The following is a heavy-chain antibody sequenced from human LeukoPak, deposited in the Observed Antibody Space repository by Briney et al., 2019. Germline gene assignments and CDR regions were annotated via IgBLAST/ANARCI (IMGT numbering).Heavy chain of an antibody. V-gene: IGHV4-59*12. D-gene: IGHD3-10*01. CDR1: GGSISSYY. Sequence: SETLSLTCTVSGGSISSYYWSWIRQPPGRRLEWIGYIYYSGTTRYNPSLKSRVTLSVDTSKNQFSLNLSSVTAADTAVYYCARDLEEGLNYYGSGSYGYWGQGTLVTVSS. J-gene: IGHJ4*02. CDR2: IYYSGTT. CDR3: ARDLEEGLNYYGSGSYGY.